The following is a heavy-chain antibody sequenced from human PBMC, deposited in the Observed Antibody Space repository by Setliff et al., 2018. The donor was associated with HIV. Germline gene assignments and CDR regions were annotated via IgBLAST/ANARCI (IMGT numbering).Heavy chain of an antibody. CDR1: GGSVGSSSYY. Sequence: SETLSLTCTVSGGSVGSSSYYWAWIRQLPGKGLEWIGSIYYTGNTKYNPSLESRVTFSIDTSENQFSLRLASVTAADTAIYYCARDDSIVLVPAIMRGDGFDFWGQGRMVTVSS. CDR2: IYYTGNT. D-gene: IGHD2-2*01. CDR3: ARDDSIVLVPAIMRGDGFDF. J-gene: IGHJ3*01. V-gene: IGHV4-39*07.